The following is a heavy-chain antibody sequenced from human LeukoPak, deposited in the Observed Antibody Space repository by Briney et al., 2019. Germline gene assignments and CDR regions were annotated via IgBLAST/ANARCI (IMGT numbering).Heavy chain of an antibody. CDR3: ARRGGYSYGYRGYYYGMDV. V-gene: IGHV4-34*01. CDR2: INHSGST. Sequence: KTSETLSLTCAVYGGSFSGYYWSWIRPPPGKGLEWIGEINHSGSTNYNPSLKSRVTISVDTSKNQFSLKLSSVTAADTAVYYCARRGGYSYGYRGYYYGMDVWGQGTTVTVSS. D-gene: IGHD5-18*01. CDR1: GGSFSGYY. J-gene: IGHJ6*02.